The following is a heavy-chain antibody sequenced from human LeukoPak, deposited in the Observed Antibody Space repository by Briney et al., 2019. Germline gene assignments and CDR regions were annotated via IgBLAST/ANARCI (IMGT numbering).Heavy chain of an antibody. V-gene: IGHV3-30-3*01. CDR3: ARSSDTPGYSSGWYTVDH. CDR2: ISYDGHNK. J-gene: IGHJ4*02. D-gene: IGHD6-19*01. Sequence: HPGRSLRLSCAASGFTFSSYAMHWVRQAPGKGLESVAVISYDGHNKYYADSVKGRFTISRDNSKNTLYLQMNSLRAEDTAVFYCARSSDTPGYSSGWYTVDHWGQGTLVTVSS. CDR1: GFTFSSYA.